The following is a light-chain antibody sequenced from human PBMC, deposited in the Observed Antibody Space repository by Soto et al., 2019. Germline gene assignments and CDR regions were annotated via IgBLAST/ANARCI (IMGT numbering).Light chain of an antibody. CDR3: RSYTSSSTYVV. J-gene: IGLJ2*01. CDR2: DVS. V-gene: IGLV2-14*01. Sequence: QSVLTQPASVSGSPGQSITISCTGTSRDVGGYNYVSWYQQHPGKAPKLMIYDVSNRPSGVSNRFSGSKSGNTASLTISGLQAEDEADYYCRSYTSSSTYVVFGGGTKLTVL. CDR1: SRDVGGYNY.